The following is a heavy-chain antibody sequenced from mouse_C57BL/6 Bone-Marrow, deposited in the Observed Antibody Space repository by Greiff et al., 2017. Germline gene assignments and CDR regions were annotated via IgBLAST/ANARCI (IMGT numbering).Heavy chain of an antibody. CDR1: GYTFTSYW. Sequence: QVQLQQPGAELVRPGSSVKLSCKASGYTFTSYWMHWVKQRPIQGLEWIGNIYPSDGETHYNQKFKDKATLTVDKSSSTAYMQLSSLTSEDSAVYDGATITTVVAVDYWGQGTTLTVSS. CDR2: IYPSDGET. CDR3: ATITTVVAVDY. D-gene: IGHD1-1*01. V-gene: IGHV1-52*01. J-gene: IGHJ2*01.